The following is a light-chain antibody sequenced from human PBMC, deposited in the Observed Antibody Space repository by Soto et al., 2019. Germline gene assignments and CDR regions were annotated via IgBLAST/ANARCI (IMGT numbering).Light chain of an antibody. CDR3: LQTDSLPFT. CDR1: QSVLESSNNKNY. Sequence: DIVMTQSPDSLAVSLGERATINCKSSQSVLESSNNKNYFGWYQQKPGQPPKLIIYWASTRESGVPDRFSGSGVGTDFTLTISSLQAEDVAVYVCLQTDSLPFTFGQGTKLEVK. CDR2: WAS. V-gene: IGKV4-1*01. J-gene: IGKJ2*01.